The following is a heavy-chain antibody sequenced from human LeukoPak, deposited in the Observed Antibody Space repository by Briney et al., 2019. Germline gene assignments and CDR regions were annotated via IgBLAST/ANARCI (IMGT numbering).Heavy chain of an antibody. Sequence: GASVKVSCKASGYIFINYGISWVRQAPGQGLEWMGWINPNSGGTNYAQKFQGRVTMTRDTSISTAYMELSRLRSDDTAVYYCARGGYSGYVQEDDAFDIWGQGTMVTVSS. V-gene: IGHV1-2*02. CDR3: ARGGYSGYVQEDDAFDI. CDR1: GYIFINYG. D-gene: IGHD5-12*01. J-gene: IGHJ3*02. CDR2: INPNSGGT.